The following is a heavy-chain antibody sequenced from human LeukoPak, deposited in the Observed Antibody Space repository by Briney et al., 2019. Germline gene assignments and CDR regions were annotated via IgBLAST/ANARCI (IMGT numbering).Heavy chain of an antibody. CDR2: IYYSGST. J-gene: IGHJ3*02. Sequence: PSETLSLTCTVSGGSISSSSYYWGWIRQPPGKGLEWIGSIYYSGSTYYNPSLKSRVTISVDTSKNQFSLKLSSVTAADTAVYYCARHSWSGYLDAFDIWGQGTMVTVSS. D-gene: IGHD3-3*01. CDR3: ARHSWSGYLDAFDI. V-gene: IGHV4-39*01. CDR1: GGSISSSSYY.